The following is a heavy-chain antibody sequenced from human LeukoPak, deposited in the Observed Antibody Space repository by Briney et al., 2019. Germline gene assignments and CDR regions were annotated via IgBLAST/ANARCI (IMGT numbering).Heavy chain of an antibody. D-gene: IGHD4-23*01. Sequence: SETLSLTCAVYGGSFSGYYWSWIRQPPGKGLEWIGEINHSGSTNYNPSLKSRVTISEDTSKNQFSLKLSSVTAADTAVYYCARLQLIQTTVLTPVEHYYYGMDVWGQGTTVTVSS. CDR1: GGSFSGYY. CDR3: ARLQLIQTTVLTPVEHYYYGMDV. CDR2: INHSGST. V-gene: IGHV4-34*01. J-gene: IGHJ6*02.